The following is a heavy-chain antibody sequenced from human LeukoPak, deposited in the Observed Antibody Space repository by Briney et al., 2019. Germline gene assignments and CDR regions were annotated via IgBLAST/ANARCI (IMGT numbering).Heavy chain of an antibody. V-gene: IGHV3-30*03. D-gene: IGHD1-26*01. CDR3: ARDVRGNYGTFDY. J-gene: IGHJ4*02. CDR2: ISYDGSNK. Sequence: PGRSLRLSCAASGFTFSSYGMHWVRQAPGKGLEWVAVISYDGSNKYYADSVKGRFTIPRDNSKNTLYLQVNSLRAEDTAVYYCARDVRGNYGTFDYWGQGTLVTVSS. CDR1: GFTFSSYG.